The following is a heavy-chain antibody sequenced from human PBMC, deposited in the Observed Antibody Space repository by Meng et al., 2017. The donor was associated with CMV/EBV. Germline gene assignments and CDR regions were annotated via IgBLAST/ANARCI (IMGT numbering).Heavy chain of an antibody. D-gene: IGHD2-15*01. J-gene: IGHJ5*02. CDR1: GFTFSSYW. V-gene: IGHV3-7*01. Sequence: GESLKISCAASGFTFSSYWMSWVRQAPGKGLEWVANMKQDGSEKYYVDSVKGRFTISRDNAKNSLYLQMNSLRAEDTAVYYCARDHATWFDPWGQGTLVTVSS. CDR3: ARDHATWFDP. CDR2: MKQDGSEK.